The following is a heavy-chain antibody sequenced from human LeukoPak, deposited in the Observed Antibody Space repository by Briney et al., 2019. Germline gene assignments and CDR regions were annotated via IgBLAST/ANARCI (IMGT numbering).Heavy chain of an antibody. V-gene: IGHV5-51*01. J-gene: IGHJ4*02. D-gene: IGHD3-22*01. Sequence: GESLKISCKGSGYSFTSYWIGWVRQMPGKGLEWMGIIYPGDSDTRYSPSFQGQVTISADKSISTAYLQWSSLKASDTAMYYCARENYYDSSGYPGAQSYFDYWGQRTLVTVSP. CDR3: ARENYYDSSGYPGAQSYFDY. CDR2: IYPGDSDT. CDR1: GYSFTSYW.